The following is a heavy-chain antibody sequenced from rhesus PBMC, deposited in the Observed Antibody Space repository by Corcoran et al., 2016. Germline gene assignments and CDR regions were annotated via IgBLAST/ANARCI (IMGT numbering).Heavy chain of an antibody. D-gene: IGHD6-25*01. CDR2: ISGSGGST. V-gene: IGHV4-173*01. CDR1: GGSISGYY. J-gene: IGHJ3*01. CDR3: ASNSGSWNLGDAFDF. Sequence: QVQLQQWGEGLVKPSETLSLTCAVYGGSISGYYWSWIRQPPGKGLEWIGRISGSGGSTDYNPSLESRVTISTDTSKNQFSLKLSSVTAADTAVYYCASNSGSWNLGDAFDFWGQGLRVTVSS.